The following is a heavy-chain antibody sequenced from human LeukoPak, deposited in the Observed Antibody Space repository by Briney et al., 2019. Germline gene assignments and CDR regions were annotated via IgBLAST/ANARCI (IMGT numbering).Heavy chain of an antibody. J-gene: IGHJ3*02. CDR3: ARGGYHHGFDI. CDR1: GFTFNSYW. CDR2: INSDGSDT. V-gene: IGHV3-74*01. D-gene: IGHD2-15*01. Sequence: GGSLSLSCAASGFTFNSYWFHWVRQAPGKGLVWVSRINSDGSDTIYADSVKGRFTISRDNAKSTVYLQMNSLKAEDTAVYYCARGGYHHGFDIWGQGTMVTVSS.